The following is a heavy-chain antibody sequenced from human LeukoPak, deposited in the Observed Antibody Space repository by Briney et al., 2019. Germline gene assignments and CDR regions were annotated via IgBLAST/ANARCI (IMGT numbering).Heavy chain of an antibody. Sequence: SQTLSLTCAISGDSVSIISVARNSVRQSPSRGLEWLGWTYYRSKWYYEYAVSVKGRITIRPATSKNQFFLKLTSVTPEDTAVYYCSLARSEYHYGMDVWGQGTTVTVSS. V-gene: IGHV6-1*01. CDR1: GDSVSIISVA. CDR3: SLARSEYHYGMDV. CDR2: TYYRSKWYY. J-gene: IGHJ6*02.